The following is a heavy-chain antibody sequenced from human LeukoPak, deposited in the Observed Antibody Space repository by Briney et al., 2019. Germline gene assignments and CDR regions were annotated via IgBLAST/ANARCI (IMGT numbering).Heavy chain of an antibody. V-gene: IGHV1-2*06. CDR3: ARDRSSSSWYSDFDY. CDR2: INPNSGGT. D-gene: IGHD6-13*01. Sequence: ASVKVFCKASGYTFTGYYMHWVRQAPGQGLEWMGRINPNSGGTNYAQKFQGRVTMTRDTSISTAYMELSRLRSDDTAVYYCARDRSSSSWYSDFDYWGQGTLVTVSS. J-gene: IGHJ4*02. CDR1: GYTFTGYY.